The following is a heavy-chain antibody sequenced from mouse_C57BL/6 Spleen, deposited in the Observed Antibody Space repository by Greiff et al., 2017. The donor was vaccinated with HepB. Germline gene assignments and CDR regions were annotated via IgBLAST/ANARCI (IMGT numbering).Heavy chain of an antibody. J-gene: IGHJ2*01. CDR2: IYPGSGNT. CDR1: GYTFTDYY. CDR3: ARGEDYSNYVDY. D-gene: IGHD2-5*01. Sequence: VQLQQSGAELVRPGASVKLSCKASGYTFTDYYINWVKQRPGQGLEWIARIYPGSGNTYYNEKFKGKATLTAEKSSSTAYMQLSSLTSEDSAVYFCARGEDYSNYVDYWGQGTTLTVSS. V-gene: IGHV1-76*01.